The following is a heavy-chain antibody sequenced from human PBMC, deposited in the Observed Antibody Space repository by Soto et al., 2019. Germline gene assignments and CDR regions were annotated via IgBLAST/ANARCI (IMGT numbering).Heavy chain of an antibody. V-gene: IGHV4-59*01. CDR3: ARGRISIGGVIDYFDY. Sequence: PSETLSLTCTVSGGSISSYYWSWIRQPPGKGLEWIGYIYYSGNTNYNPSLKSRVTISVDTSKNQFSLKLTSVTAADTAAYYCARGRISIGGVIDYFDYWGQGISVTVSS. D-gene: IGHD3-16*02. J-gene: IGHJ4*02. CDR2: IYYSGNT. CDR1: GGSISSYY.